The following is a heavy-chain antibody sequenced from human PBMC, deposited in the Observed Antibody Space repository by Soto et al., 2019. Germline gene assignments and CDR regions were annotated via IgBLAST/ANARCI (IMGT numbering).Heavy chain of an antibody. CDR1: GFTFSDYY. V-gene: IGHV3-11*06. D-gene: IGHD3-22*01. CDR3: ARIRSDSSGLDY. Sequence: GGSLRLSCAASGFTFSDYYMSWIRQAPGKGLEWVSYISSSSSYTNYADSVKGRFTISRDNAKNSLYLQMNSLRAEDTAVYYCARIRSDSSGLDYWGQGTLVTVSS. J-gene: IGHJ4*02. CDR2: ISSSSSYT.